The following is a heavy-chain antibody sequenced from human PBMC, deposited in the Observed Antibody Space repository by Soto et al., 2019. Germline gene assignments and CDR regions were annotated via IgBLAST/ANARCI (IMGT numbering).Heavy chain of an antibody. D-gene: IGHD3-3*01. CDR2: INAGNGNT. J-gene: IGHJ3*02. CDR1: GYTFTSYA. CDR3: ARKTGPIRFLEWPGSDAFDI. Sequence: QVQLMQSGAEVKKPGASVKVSCKASGYTFTSYAMHWVRQAPGQRLEWMGWINAGNGNTKYSQKFQGRVTITRDTSASTAYMELSSLRSEDTAVYYCARKTGPIRFLEWPGSDAFDIWGQGTMVTVSS. V-gene: IGHV1-3*01.